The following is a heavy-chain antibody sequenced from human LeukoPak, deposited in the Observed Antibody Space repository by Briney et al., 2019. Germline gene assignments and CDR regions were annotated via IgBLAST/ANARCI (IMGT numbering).Heavy chain of an antibody. J-gene: IGHJ5*02. CDR2: IWYDGSNK. CDR1: GFTFSSYG. V-gene: IGHV3-33*01. CDR3: ARISSPPPVGYAWFDP. Sequence: PGRSLRLSCAASGFTFSSYGMHWVRQAPGKGLEWVAVIWYDGSNKYYADSVKGRFTISRDNSKNTLYLQMNSLRAEDTAVYYCARISSPPPVGYAWFDPWGQGTLVTVSS. D-gene: IGHD2-2*01.